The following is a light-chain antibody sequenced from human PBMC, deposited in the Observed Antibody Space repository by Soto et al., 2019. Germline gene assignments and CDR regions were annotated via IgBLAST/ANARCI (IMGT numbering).Light chain of an antibody. CDR2: GAS. CDR1: QSVSSTY. Sequence: EIVLTQSPGTLSLSPGEGATLSCRASQSVSSTYLAWYQQKPGQAPRLLIYGASSRATGIPDRFSGSGSGTDFTLTISRLEPEDFVVYYCQQYGSSPYTFGQGTKLEIK. J-gene: IGKJ2*01. V-gene: IGKV3-20*01. CDR3: QQYGSSPYT.